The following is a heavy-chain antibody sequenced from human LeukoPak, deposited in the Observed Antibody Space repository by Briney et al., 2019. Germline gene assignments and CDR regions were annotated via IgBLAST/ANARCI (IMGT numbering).Heavy chain of an antibody. J-gene: IGHJ4*02. Sequence: ASVTVSCKASGYTFTGPYMHWVRQAPGQGLEWMGWINPNSGGTNYAQNFQGRVTMTRDTSFSTAYMEVSRLRSDDTAVYYCARMLNDAYDVWGQGTLVTVSS. V-gene: IGHV1-2*02. CDR2: INPNSGGT. CDR3: ARMLNDAYDV. D-gene: IGHD5-12*01. CDR1: GYTFTGPY.